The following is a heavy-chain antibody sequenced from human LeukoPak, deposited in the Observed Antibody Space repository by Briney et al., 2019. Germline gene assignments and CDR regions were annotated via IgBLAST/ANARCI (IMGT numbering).Heavy chain of an antibody. J-gene: IGHJ6*04. D-gene: IGHD3-16*01. Sequence: SGGSLRLSCADSGGTLSEHWMNWFRQAPGRGLEWVAKINGAGSGTEYLEPVKGRFTISRDDAKNSLYLQMNSLSVEGTAVYYCVIEDWGRYFCGRGTTVTVSS. CDR2: INGAGSGT. CDR1: GGTLSEHW. V-gene: IGHV3-7*01. CDR3: VIEDWGRYF.